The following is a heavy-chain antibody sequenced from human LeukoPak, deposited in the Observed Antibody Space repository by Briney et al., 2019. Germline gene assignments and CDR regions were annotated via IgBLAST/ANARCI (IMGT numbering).Heavy chain of an antibody. Sequence: PSETLSLTCTVSGGSISSDYWSWIRQPPGKGLEWIGYIYYSGSTNYNPSLKSRVTISIDTSKNQFSLKLSSVTAADTAVYYCASSQRLVRIWFDPGGREPLFTFSS. CDR2: IYYSGST. D-gene: IGHD6-13*01. V-gene: IGHV4-59*01. CDR3: ASSQRLVRIWFDP. CDR1: GGSISSDY. J-gene: IGHJ5*02.